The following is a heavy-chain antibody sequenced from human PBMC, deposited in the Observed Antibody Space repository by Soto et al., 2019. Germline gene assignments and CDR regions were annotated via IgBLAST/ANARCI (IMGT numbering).Heavy chain of an antibody. V-gene: IGHV1-69*08. J-gene: IGHJ5*02. D-gene: IGHD6-6*01. Sequence: QVQLVQSGAEVKKPGSSVKVSCKASGGTFSSYTISWVRQAHGQGLEWMGRIIPILGMANYAQKFQGRVTITADKSTSTAYMELRSLRSEDTAVYYCARDNGSSWGIWVDNWFDPWGQGTLVTVSS. CDR2: IIPILGMA. CDR3: ARDNGSSWGIWVDNWFDP. CDR1: GGTFSSYT.